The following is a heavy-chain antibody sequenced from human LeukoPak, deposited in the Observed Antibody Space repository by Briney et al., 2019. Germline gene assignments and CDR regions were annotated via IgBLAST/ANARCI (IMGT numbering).Heavy chain of an antibody. Sequence: SETLSLTCTVSGGSGSVSSGSYFWTWIRQSPEKGLEWIGHISYSGGTKYNPSLKSRVTISVDTSKDQFSLNLSSVTAADTAVYYCAIIRVDTAMNWFDPWGQGTLVTVSS. V-gene: IGHV4-61*01. CDR1: GGSGSVSSGSYF. J-gene: IGHJ5*02. CDR3: AIIRVDTAMNWFDP. D-gene: IGHD5-18*01. CDR2: ISYSGGT.